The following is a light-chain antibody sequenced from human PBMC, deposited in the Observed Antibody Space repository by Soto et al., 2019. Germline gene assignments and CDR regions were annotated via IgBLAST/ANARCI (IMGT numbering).Light chain of an antibody. J-gene: IGKJ1*01. V-gene: IGKV1-8*01. CDR2: AAS. CDR3: QQYHNWPSWT. Sequence: AIRMTQSPSSLSASTGDRVTITCRASQGISSYLAWYQQKPGKAPKLLIYAASTLQSGVPSRFSGSGSGTEFTLTISSLQSEDFAVYHCQQYHNWPSWTVGQGTKGDNK. CDR1: QGISSY.